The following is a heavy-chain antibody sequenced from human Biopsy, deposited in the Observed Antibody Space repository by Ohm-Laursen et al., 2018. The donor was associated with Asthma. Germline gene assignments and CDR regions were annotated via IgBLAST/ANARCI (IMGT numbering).Heavy chain of an antibody. J-gene: IGHJ3*02. Sequence: SLRLSCTAPGFAVSRDYMFWVRQAPGKGLEWVSVIYSGGGTYYADSVQGRVTISRDNSKNTLSLQMNSLRAEDTAVYYCARAYGGSFFSGPFDIWGQGTMVTVSS. CDR1: GFAVSRDY. CDR2: IYSGGGT. D-gene: IGHD4-23*01. V-gene: IGHV3-53*01. CDR3: ARAYGGSFFSGPFDI.